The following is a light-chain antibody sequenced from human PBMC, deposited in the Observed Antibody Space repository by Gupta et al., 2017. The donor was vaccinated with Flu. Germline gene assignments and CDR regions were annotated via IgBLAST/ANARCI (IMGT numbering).Light chain of an antibody. Sequence: TSRTTGHAATIGDYYASWYHHTPGQAPVLLFYGHTNRRSAIPARFSGSTSGTTASFTTTRAQAEDEADYYCNSPEDTGDQWVFGGGTKLTVL. J-gene: IGLJ3*02. CDR3: NSPEDTGDQWV. CDR2: GHT. CDR1: TIGDYY. V-gene: IGLV3-19*01.